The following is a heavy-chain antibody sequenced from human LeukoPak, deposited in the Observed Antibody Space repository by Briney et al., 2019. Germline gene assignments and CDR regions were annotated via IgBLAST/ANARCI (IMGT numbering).Heavy chain of an antibody. CDR1: GFTFSSYW. V-gene: IGHV3-74*01. CDR2: INTDVNT. J-gene: IGHJ4*02. Sequence: GWSLRLSCLASGFTFSSYWMHGVRQAAGKGVMWVSRINTDVNTNYGESVKGRFTISGDNAKNSLYLQMNSLRAEDTAVYYCAREGQAAGSGDLDYWGQGTLVTVSS. CDR3: AREGQAAGSGDLDY. D-gene: IGHD6-13*01.